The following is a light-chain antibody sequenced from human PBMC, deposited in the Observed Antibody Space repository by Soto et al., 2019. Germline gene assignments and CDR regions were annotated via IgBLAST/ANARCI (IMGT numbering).Light chain of an antibody. Sequence: EIVMTQSPATLSVSPGERATLSCRANQSVSSNLAWYQQKPGQAPRLLIYGASTRATGIPARFSGSGSGTEFTLTISSLQSEDFPVYYCQQYNNWPRGFGQGTKLEIK. CDR1: QSVSSN. V-gene: IGKV3-15*01. J-gene: IGKJ2*03. CDR2: GAS. CDR3: QQYNNWPRG.